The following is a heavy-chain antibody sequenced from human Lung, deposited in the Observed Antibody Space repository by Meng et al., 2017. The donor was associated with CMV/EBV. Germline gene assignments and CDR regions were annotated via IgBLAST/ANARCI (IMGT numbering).Heavy chain of an antibody. CDR3: ARVRSRDYGDFYAHFDY. CDR2: IIPIFGTA. V-gene: IGHV1-69*05. D-gene: IGHD4-17*01. J-gene: IGHJ4*02. Sequence: TFSSYAISWVRRAPGQGLEWMGGIIPIFGTASYAQKFQGRVTITTDESTSTAYMELSSLRSEDTAVYYCARVRSRDYGDFYAHFDYWGQGTLVTVSS. CDR1: TFSSYA.